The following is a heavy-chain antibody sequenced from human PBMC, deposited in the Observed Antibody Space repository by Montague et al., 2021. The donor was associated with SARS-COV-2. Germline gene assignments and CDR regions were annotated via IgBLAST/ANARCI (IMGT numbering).Heavy chain of an antibody. CDR3: ARTGDGYTRYCFDY. J-gene: IGHJ4*02. D-gene: IGHD5-24*01. CDR2: IYSSGSI. CDR1: SGSVSSDY. Sequence: SETLSLTCSVSSGSVSSDYWSWIRQPPGKRLEWIGYIYSSGSISYNPSLKSRVTISIDTSKNQFYLRLSSVTAADTAVYYCARTGDGYTRYCFDYWGQGTLVTVSS. V-gene: IGHV4-59*02.